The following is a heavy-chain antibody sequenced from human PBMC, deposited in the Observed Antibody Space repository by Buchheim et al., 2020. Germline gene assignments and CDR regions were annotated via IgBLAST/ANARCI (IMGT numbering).Heavy chain of an antibody. CDR2: ISTSSGTT. J-gene: IGHJ4*02. D-gene: IGHD3-16*02. CDR3: ARGLYDYVWGSYRYFGEDHDS. Sequence: EVQLVESGGGLVQPGGSLRLSCAASGFPFSSYSMTWVRQAPGKGLEWISYISTSSGTTYYADSVKGRFTISRDNAKNSLYLEMNSLRDEDTAVYYCARGLYDYVWGSYRYFGEDHDSWGQGTL. CDR1: GFPFSSYS. V-gene: IGHV3-48*02.